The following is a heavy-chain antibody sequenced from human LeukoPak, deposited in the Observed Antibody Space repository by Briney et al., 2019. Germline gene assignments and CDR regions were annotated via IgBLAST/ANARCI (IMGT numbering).Heavy chain of an antibody. J-gene: IGHJ6*02. Sequence: PGGSLRLSCAASGFTFSSYGMHWVRQAPGKGLEWVAVISYDGSNKYYADSVKGRFTISRDNSKNTLYLQMNSLRAEDTAVYYCAKANPTEHCGGDCYSPRRDYGMDVWGQGTTVTVSS. D-gene: IGHD2-21*02. CDR1: GFTFSSYG. CDR3: AKANPTEHCGGDCYSPRRDYGMDV. CDR2: ISYDGSNK. V-gene: IGHV3-30*18.